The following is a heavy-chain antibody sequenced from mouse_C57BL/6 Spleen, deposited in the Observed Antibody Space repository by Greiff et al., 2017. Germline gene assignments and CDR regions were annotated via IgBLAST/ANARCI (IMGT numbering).Heavy chain of an antibody. J-gene: IGHJ1*03. V-gene: IGHV1-55*01. CDR1: GYTFTSYW. D-gene: IGHD1-1*01. CDR3: AGYYYGGSYGYFDV. Sequence: QVQLQQPGAELVKPGASVKMSCKASGYTFTSYWITWVKQRPGQGLEWIGDIYPGSGSTNYNEKFKSKATLTVDTSSSTAYMQLSSLTSEDAAVYYGAGYYYGGSYGYFDVWGTGTTVTVSS. CDR2: IYPGSGST.